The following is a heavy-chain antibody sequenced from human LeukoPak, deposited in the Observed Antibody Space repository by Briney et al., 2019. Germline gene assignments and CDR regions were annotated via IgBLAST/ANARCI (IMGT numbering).Heavy chain of an antibody. CDR3: ARDYPGYSSSWTVYYYYYMDV. D-gene: IGHD6-13*01. CDR2: ISAYNGNT. V-gene: IGHV1-18*01. Sequence: GASVKVSCKASGYTFTSYGISWVRQAPGQGLEWMGWISAYNGNTNYAQKLQGRVTMTTDTSTSTAYMELRSLRSDDTAVYYCARDYPGYSSSWTVYYYYYMDVWGKGTTVTVSS. J-gene: IGHJ6*03. CDR1: GYTFTSYG.